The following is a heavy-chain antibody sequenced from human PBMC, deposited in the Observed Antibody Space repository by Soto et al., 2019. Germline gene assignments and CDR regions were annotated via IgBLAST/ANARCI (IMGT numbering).Heavy chain of an antibody. CDR1: GFTFSSYG. J-gene: IGHJ6*02. CDR3: ANYRFGPYDHYYYYGMDV. D-gene: IGHD3-10*01. Sequence: WVSLRLSCAASGFTFSSYGMHWVRQAPGKGLEWVAVISYDGSNKYYADSVKGRFTISRDNSKDTLYLQMTRLRAEDTAVYYCANYRFGPYDHYYYYGMDVWGQGTTVTVSS. CDR2: ISYDGSNK. V-gene: IGHV3-30*18.